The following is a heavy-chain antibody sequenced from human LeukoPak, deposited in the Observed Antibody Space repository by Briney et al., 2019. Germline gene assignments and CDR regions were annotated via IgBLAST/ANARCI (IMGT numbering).Heavy chain of an antibody. CDR1: GYTFTSYG. J-gene: IGHJ6*02. V-gene: IGHV1-8*02. D-gene: IGHD1-26*01. CDR3: ARGQGSSYYYYYGMDV. CDR2: MNSNSGNT. Sequence: ASVTVSCKASGYTFTSYGISWVRQAPGQGLEWMGLMNSNSGNTGYAQKFQGRVTMTRNTSISTAYMELSSLRSEETAVYYCARGQGSSYYYYYGMDVWGQGTTVTVSS.